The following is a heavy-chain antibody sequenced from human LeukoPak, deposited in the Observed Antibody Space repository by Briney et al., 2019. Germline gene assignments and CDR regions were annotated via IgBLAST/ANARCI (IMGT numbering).Heavy chain of an antibody. CDR2: IYYTGST. Sequence: SQTLSLTCTVSGGSISSADYYWRWIRQPPGKGLEWIGYIYYTGSTYYNPSLKSRFTISIDTSKNQFSLKLSSVTAADTAVYYCARYYEFWSGVDYWGQGTLVTVSS. D-gene: IGHD3-3*01. CDR1: GGSISSADYY. V-gene: IGHV4-30-4*08. J-gene: IGHJ4*02. CDR3: ARYYEFWSGVDY.